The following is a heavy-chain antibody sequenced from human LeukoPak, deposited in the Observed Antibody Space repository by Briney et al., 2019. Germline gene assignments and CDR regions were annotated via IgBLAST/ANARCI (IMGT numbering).Heavy chain of an antibody. V-gene: IGHV3-48*02. J-gene: IGHJ4*02. CDR2: ISTRTRITNSV. CDR3: ARDLSLSY. CDR1: GFTFSSYG. Sequence: GGSLRLSCTASGFTFSSYGLNWVRQAPGKAIEWLSYISTRTRITNSVYCAGSVKGRFTVSRDNAKNSVYLQMNSLRDDDRAVYYCARDLSLSYWGQGTLVTVSS.